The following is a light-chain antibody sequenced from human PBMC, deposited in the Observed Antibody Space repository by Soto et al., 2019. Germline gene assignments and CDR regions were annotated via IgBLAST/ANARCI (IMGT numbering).Light chain of an antibody. V-gene: IGKV3-20*01. CDR1: QSFSSNY. Sequence: EIVLTQSPGTLSLSPGERATLSCRASQSFSSNYLAWYQQKPGQAPRPLIYGASTRATGIPDRFSGTESGTDFTLTISRLEPEDSAVYYCQQYSSEWTFGQGTKVEI. CDR2: GAS. CDR3: QQYSSEWT. J-gene: IGKJ1*01.